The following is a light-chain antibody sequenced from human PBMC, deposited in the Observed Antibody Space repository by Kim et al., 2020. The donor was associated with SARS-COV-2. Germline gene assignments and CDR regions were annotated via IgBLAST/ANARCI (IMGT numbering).Light chain of an antibody. J-gene: IGLJ3*02. CDR2: TNN. V-gene: IGLV1-44*01. CDR3: AAWDDNLNGPV. Sequence: GQRVTISWSGSSFNIGNNAVNWYQHLPGTAPKLLIYTNNQRPSGVPDRISGSKSGTSASLAISGLQSEDEADYYCAAWDDNLNGPVFGGGTQLTVL. CDR1: SFNIGNNA.